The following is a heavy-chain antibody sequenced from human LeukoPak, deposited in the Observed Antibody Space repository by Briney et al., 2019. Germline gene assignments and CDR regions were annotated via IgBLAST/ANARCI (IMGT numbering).Heavy chain of an antibody. V-gene: IGHV1-18*01. D-gene: IGHD6-13*01. J-gene: IGHJ6*03. CDR3: AREAAAGLLFGNYYYYYMDV. CDR1: GYTFTSYG. Sequence: ASVKVSCKASGYTFTSYGISWVRQAPGQGLEWMGWISAYNGNTNYAQKLQSRVTKTTDTSTSTAYMELRSLRSDDTAVYYCAREAAAGLLFGNYYYYYMDVWGQGTLVTVSS. CDR2: ISAYNGNT.